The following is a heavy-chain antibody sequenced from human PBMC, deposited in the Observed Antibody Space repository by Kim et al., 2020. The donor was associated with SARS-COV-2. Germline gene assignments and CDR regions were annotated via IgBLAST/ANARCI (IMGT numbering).Heavy chain of an antibody. V-gene: IGHV3-33*05. CDR3: ARALSNYGWGGRAFDY. Sequence: GGSLRLSCAASGFTFSSYGMHWVRQAPGKGLEWVAFISYDGSNKYYADSVKGRFTISRDNSKNTLYLQMNSLRAEDTAVYYCARALSNYGWGGRAFDYWGQGTLVTVSS. CDR2: ISYDGSNK. CDR1: GFTFSSYG. J-gene: IGHJ4*02. D-gene: IGHD3-10*01.